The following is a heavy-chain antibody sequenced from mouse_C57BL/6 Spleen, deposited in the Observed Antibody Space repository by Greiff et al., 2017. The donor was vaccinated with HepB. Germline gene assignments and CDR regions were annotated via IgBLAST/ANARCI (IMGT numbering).Heavy chain of an antibody. D-gene: IGHD2-2*01. Sequence: DVMLVESGGGLVKPGGSLKLSCAASGFTFSSYTMSWVRQTPEKRLAWVATISGGGGNTYYPDSVKGRFTISRDNAKNTLYLQMSSLRSEDTALYYCARQRGRGYDGGLSMDYWGQGTSVTVSS. CDR3: ARQRGRGYDGGLSMDY. CDR1: GFTFSSYT. V-gene: IGHV5-9*01. CDR2: ISGGGGNT. J-gene: IGHJ4*01.